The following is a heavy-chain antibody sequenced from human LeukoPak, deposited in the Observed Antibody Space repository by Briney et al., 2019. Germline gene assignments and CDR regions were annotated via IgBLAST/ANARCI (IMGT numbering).Heavy chain of an antibody. CDR2: ISSSSSYI. Sequence: KSGGSLRLSCAASGFTFSSYSMNWVRQAPGKGLEWVSSISSSSSYIYYADSVKGRFTISRDNAKNSLYLQMNSLRAEDTAVYYCARDREGTYYDSSGQGAFDIWGHGTMVTVSS. J-gene: IGHJ3*02. CDR1: GFTFSSYS. CDR3: ARDREGTYYDSSGQGAFDI. D-gene: IGHD3-22*01. V-gene: IGHV3-21*01.